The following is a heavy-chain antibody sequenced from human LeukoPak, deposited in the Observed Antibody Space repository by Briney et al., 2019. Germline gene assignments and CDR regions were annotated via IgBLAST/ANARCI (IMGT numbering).Heavy chain of an antibody. CDR3: ARASLVATERAFDI. V-gene: IGHV4-59*01. CDR1: GGSISSYY. Sequence: SSETLSLTCTVSGGSISSYYWSWIRQPPGKGLEWIGYIYYSGGTNYNPSLKSRVTISVDTSKNQFSLKLSSVTAADTAVYYCARASLVATERAFDIWGQGTMVTVSS. D-gene: IGHD5-12*01. CDR2: IYYSGGT. J-gene: IGHJ3*02.